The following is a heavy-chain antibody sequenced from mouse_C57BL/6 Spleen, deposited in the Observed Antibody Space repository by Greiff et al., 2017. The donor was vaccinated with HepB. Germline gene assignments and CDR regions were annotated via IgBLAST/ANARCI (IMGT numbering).Heavy chain of an antibody. CDR1: GFTFSSYA. J-gene: IGHJ1*03. CDR2: ISSGGDYI. CDR3: TRDLYYGSSYVDWYFDV. D-gene: IGHD1-1*01. V-gene: IGHV5-9-1*02. Sequence: EVQVVESGEGLVKPGGSLKLSCAASGFTFSSYAMSWVRQTPEKRLEWVAYISSGGDYIYYADTVKGRFTISRDNARNTLYLQMSSLKSEDTAMYYCTRDLYYGSSYVDWYFDVWGTGTTVTVSS.